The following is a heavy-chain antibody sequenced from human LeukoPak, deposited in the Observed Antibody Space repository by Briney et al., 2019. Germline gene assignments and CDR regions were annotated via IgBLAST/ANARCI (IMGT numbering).Heavy chain of an antibody. J-gene: IGHJ4*02. Sequence: GGSLRLSCAASGFTFSDYYMSWIRQAPGKGLEWVSYISSSGSTIYYVDSVKGRFTISRDNAKNSLYLQMNSLRGEDTAVYYCARDVAEKAAAGTNYFDYWGQGTLVTVSS. CDR3: ARDVAEKAAAGTNYFDY. V-gene: IGHV3-11*01. CDR1: GFTFSDYY. CDR2: ISSSGSTI. D-gene: IGHD6-13*01.